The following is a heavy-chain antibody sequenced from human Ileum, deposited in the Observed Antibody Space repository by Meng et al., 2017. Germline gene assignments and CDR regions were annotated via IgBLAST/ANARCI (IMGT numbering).Heavy chain of an antibody. Sequence: QMQPQQAGPGLGNICDSLSLTRTVYGGSFSCYYFGGISNPPGKGLEGIGDIDHSGSTNYNPSLTSRVTISVDTSKNQFSLNLNSVTAADTAVYYCARGGGPRAYYFDYWGQGALVTVSS. CDR1: GGSFSCYY. J-gene: IGHJ4*02. V-gene: IGHV4-34*01. CDR2: IDHSGST. D-gene: IGHD3-10*01. CDR3: ARGGGPRAYYFDY.